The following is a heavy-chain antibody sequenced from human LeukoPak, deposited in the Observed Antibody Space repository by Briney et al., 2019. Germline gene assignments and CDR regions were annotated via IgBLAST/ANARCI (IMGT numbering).Heavy chain of an antibody. Sequence: GGSLRLSCAASGFTLSNSWMHWVRQAPGKGLVWVSRTNGDGSDTSYADSVKGRFTISRDSATNTLYLQMNSLGAEDTAIYYCVRDGEYSHGIDFDYWGQGTLVTVSP. CDR2: TNGDGSDT. J-gene: IGHJ4*02. D-gene: IGHD5-18*01. V-gene: IGHV3-74*01. CDR1: GFTLSNSW. CDR3: VRDGEYSHGIDFDY.